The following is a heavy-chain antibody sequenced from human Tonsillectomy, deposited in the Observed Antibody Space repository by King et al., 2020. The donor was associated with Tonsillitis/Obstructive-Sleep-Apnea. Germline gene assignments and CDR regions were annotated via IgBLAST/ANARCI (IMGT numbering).Heavy chain of an antibody. CDR3: ARVWFGEISYSYGMDV. V-gene: IGHV4-34*01. Sequence: VQLQQWGAGLLKPSETLSLTCAVYGGSFSDYYWTWIRQPPGKGLEWIGEINHSGSTNYNPSLKSRVTISVDTSKNQFSLKLSSVTAADTAVYYCARVWFGEISYSYGMDVWGQGTTVTVSS. CDR2: INHSGST. J-gene: IGHJ6*02. D-gene: IGHD3-10*01. CDR1: GGSFSDYY.